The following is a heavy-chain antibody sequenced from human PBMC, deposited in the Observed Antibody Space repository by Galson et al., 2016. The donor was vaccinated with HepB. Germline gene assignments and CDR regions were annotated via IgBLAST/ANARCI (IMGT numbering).Heavy chain of an antibody. V-gene: IGHV4-31*03. CDR3: ARDQAAAGPSDY. CDR1: GGSISSGGYY. J-gene: IGHJ4*02. CDR2: VFYSGIT. Sequence: TLSLTCTVSGGSISSGGYYWSWIRQHPGKGLEWIGYVFYSGITSYNASLESRVTISVDTSKNQFSLKLSSVTAADTAVYYCARDQAAAGPSDYWGQGTLVTVSS. D-gene: IGHD6-13*01.